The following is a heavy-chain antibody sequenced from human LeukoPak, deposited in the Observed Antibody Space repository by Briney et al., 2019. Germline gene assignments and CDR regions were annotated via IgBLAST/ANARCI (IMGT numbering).Heavy chain of an antibody. CDR2: MNPTNGDT. CDR1: GYSFTGYD. J-gene: IGHJ4*02. V-gene: IGHV1-8*01. Sequence: ASVKVSCKASGYSFTGYDNNWVRQATGQGLEWMGWMNPTNGDTGYAQKFQGRLTMTRSTSIKTAYMDLSSLTSEDTAIYYCATSAPAEIAVATTWGQGTLVTVSS. CDR3: ATSAPAEIAVATT. D-gene: IGHD6-19*01.